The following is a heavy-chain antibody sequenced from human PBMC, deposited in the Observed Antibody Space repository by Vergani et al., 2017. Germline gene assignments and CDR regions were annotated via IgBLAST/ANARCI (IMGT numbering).Heavy chain of an antibody. V-gene: IGHV4-34*01. CDR3: TRETYYYDSHYFDY. CDR1: GGSFSGYY. Sequence: QVQLQQWGAGLLKPSETLSLTCAVYGGSFSGYYWSWIRQPPGKGLEWIGEINHSGSTNYNPSLKSRVTISVDTSKNQFSLKLSSVTAADTAVYYCTRETYYYDSHYFDYWGQGTLVTVSS. J-gene: IGHJ4*02. D-gene: IGHD3-22*01. CDR2: INHSGST.